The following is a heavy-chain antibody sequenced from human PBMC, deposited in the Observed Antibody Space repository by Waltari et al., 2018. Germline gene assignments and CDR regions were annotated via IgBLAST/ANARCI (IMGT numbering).Heavy chain of an antibody. D-gene: IGHD6-13*01. Sequence: LVESGXGLVQQGGSXILSCRASGFSFSSSWMTWVRQAXGKGLXWVAKXKRDAXEKSYVGSVEXRFTISRDNAENSLYLQXNSLRVEDXAVYYXARDLMRVAGTXWGQGTLVTVSS. J-gene: IGHJ5*02. CDR1: GFSFSSSW. V-gene: IGHV3-7*04. CDR3: ARDLMRVAGTX. CDR2: XKRDAXEK.